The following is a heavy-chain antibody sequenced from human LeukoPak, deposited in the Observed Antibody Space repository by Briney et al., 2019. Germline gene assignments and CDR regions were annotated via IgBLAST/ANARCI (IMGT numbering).Heavy chain of an antibody. CDR3: AKGTGEIDI. CDR2: ISYDGSNK. CDR1: GFTFSSYG. V-gene: IGHV3-30*18. Sequence: GGSLRLSCAASGFTFSSYGMHWVRQAPGKGLEWVAVISYDGSNKYYADSVKGRFTISRDNSKNTLYLQMNSLRAEDTAVYYCAKGTGEIDIWGQGTMVTVSS. D-gene: IGHD2-8*02. J-gene: IGHJ3*02.